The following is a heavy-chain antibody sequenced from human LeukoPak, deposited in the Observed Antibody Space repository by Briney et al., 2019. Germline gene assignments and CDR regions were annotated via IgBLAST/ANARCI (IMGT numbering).Heavy chain of an antibody. CDR3: ARDRGYSSSWNPGGWFDP. V-gene: IGHV1-2*02. Sequence: GASVKVSCKASGYTFTGYYMHWVRQAPGQGLEWMGWINPNSGGTNYAQKFQGRVTMTRDTSISTAYMELSRLRSDDTAVYYCARDRGYSSSWNPGGWFDPWGQGTLVTVSS. CDR1: GYTFTGYY. D-gene: IGHD6-13*01. J-gene: IGHJ5*02. CDR2: INPNSGGT.